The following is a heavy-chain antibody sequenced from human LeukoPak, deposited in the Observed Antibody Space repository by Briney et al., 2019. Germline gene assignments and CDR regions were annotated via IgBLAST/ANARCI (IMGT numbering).Heavy chain of an antibody. J-gene: IGHJ4*02. CDR1: GFSFGSFW. Sequence: TGGSLRLSCAASGFSFGSFWMSWARQTPGKGLEWVANIKQDGSEEYYLDSVKGRFTVSRDNANNSLFLQMNSLRAEDTAKYYCARYCSSPTCYGTYPFWGQGTLVTVSS. D-gene: IGHD2-2*01. CDR2: IKQDGSEE. CDR3: ARYCSSPTCYGTYPF. V-gene: IGHV3-7*01.